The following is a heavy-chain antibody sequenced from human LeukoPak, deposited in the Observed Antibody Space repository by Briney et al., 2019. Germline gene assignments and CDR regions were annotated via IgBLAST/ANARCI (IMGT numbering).Heavy chain of an antibody. D-gene: IGHD3-16*02. Sequence: PSETLSLTCTVSGGSISSYYWSWIRQPPGKGLEWIGYIYYSGSTNYNPSLKSRVTISVDTSKNQFSLKLNSVTAADTAVYYCARGRRPGLLSLKYYFDYWGQGTLVTVSS. CDR2: IYYSGST. CDR1: GGSISSYY. V-gene: IGHV4-59*01. J-gene: IGHJ4*02. CDR3: ARGRRPGLLSLKYYFDY.